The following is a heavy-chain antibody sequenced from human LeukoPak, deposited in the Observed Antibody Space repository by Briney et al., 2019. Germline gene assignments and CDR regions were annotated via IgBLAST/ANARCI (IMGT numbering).Heavy chain of an antibody. Sequence: GASVKVSCKASGGTFSSYAISWVRQAPGQGLEWMGWISAYNGNTNYAQKLQDRVTMTTDASTSTAYMELRSLRYDDTAVYYCARVSGGLGGSWFDPWGQGTLVTVSS. V-gene: IGHV1-18*01. CDR3: ARVSGGLGGSWFDP. CDR2: ISAYNGNT. D-gene: IGHD3-16*01. J-gene: IGHJ5*02. CDR1: GGTFSSYA.